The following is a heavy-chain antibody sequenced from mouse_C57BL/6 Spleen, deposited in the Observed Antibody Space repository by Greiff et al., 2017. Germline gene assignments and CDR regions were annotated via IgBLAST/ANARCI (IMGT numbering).Heavy chain of an antibody. V-gene: IGHV14-4*01. J-gene: IGHJ4*01. CDR3: TRQSNYEGAMDY. Sequence: EVKLMESGAELVRPGASVKLSCTASGLNIKDDYMHWVKQRPEQGLEWIGWIDPENGDTEYASKFQGKATITADTTSNTAYLQLSSLTSEDTAVDYCTRQSNYEGAMDYWGQGTSVTVSS. D-gene: IGHD2-5*01. CDR1: GLNIKDDY. CDR2: IDPENGDT.